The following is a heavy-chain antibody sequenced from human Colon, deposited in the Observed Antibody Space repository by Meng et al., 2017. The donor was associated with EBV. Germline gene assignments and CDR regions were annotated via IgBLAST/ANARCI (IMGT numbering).Heavy chain of an antibody. J-gene: IGHJ4*02. V-gene: IGHV4-4*02. CDR1: GGSITERNS. D-gene: IGHD5-18*01. CDR2: IYHYGGT. Sequence: PLQDWAPGRETPSGPLSLTCAVSGGSITERNSWSWVRQPPGKGLECIGEIYHYGGTNYNPSLKSRVTISVDKSKNQISLKLTSVTAADTAVYYCARWAFIDSYGFDHWGQGTLVTVSS. CDR3: ARWAFIDSYGFDH.